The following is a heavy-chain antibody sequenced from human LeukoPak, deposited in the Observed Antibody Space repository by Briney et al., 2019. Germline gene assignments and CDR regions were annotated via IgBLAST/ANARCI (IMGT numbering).Heavy chain of an antibody. CDR1: GFTFSNYA. D-gene: IGHD3-10*01. V-gene: IGHV3-30*04. J-gene: IGHJ3*02. Sequence: GTSLRLSCAASGFTFSNYAMHWVRQAPGQGLEWVAFISSDGYMKYYADSVKGRFTISRDNSKNTLYLQMNSLRAEDTAVYYCVRESVDGSGSGAFDIWGQGTMVSVSS. CDR2: ISSDGYMK. CDR3: VRESVDGSGSGAFDI.